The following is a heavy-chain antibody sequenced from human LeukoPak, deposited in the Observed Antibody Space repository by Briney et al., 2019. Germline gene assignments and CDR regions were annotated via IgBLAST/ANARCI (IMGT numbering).Heavy chain of an antibody. CDR3: ARYSGSYYYGMDV. J-gene: IGHJ6*02. CDR1: GFTFSSYA. CDR2: IIYSGGST. D-gene: IGHD1-26*01. Sequence: GGSLRLSCAASGFTFSSYAMSWVRQAPGKGLEWVSIIYSGGSTNYADSVKGRFTISRDNSKNTLYLQMNSLRAEDTAVYYCARYSGSYYYGMDVWGQGTTVTVSS. V-gene: IGHV3-23*01.